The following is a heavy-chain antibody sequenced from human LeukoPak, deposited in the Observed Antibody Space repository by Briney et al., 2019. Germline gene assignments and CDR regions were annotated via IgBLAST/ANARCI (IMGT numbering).Heavy chain of an antibody. Sequence: SETLSLTCTVSGGSISSDYWSWIRQPAGEGLEWSGRIYITGGTSGSTNYNPSLKSRVTMSVDTSKNQFSLKLSSVTAADTAVYYCAREGGGGIAATPRNLHLPVDIWGQGTMVTVSS. CDR2: IYITGGTSGST. CDR3: AREGGGGIAATPRNLHLPVDI. D-gene: IGHD6-13*01. J-gene: IGHJ3*02. CDR1: GGSISSDY. V-gene: IGHV4-4*07.